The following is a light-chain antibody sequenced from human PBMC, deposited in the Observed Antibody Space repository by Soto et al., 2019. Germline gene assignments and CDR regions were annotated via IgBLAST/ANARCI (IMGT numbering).Light chain of an antibody. CDR2: GAS. V-gene: IGKV3-15*01. CDR3: QQYSNWPPWT. J-gene: IGKJ1*01. Sequence: EIVMTQSPATLSVSPGERATLSCRASQSVSSNLAWYQQKPGQAPRLLIYGASTRATGITARFSGSGSGTEFTLTISSLQSEDFAVYYWQQYSNWPPWTFGQGTKVEIK. CDR1: QSVSSN.